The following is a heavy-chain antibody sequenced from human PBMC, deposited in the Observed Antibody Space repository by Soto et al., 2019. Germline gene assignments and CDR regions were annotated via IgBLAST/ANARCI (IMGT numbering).Heavy chain of an antibody. CDR3: ARDLTEYYDILTGYMGY. J-gene: IGHJ4*02. D-gene: IGHD3-9*01. Sequence: QVQLVQSGAEVKKPGASVKVSCKASGYTFTSYAMHWVRQAPGQRLEWMGWINAGNRNTKYSQKFQGRVTITRDTSASTAYMELSSLRSEDTAVYYCARDLTEYYDILTGYMGYWGQGTLVTVSS. V-gene: IGHV1-3*01. CDR2: INAGNRNT. CDR1: GYTFTSYA.